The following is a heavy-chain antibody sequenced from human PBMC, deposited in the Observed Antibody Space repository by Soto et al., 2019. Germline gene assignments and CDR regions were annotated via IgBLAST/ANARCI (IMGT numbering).Heavy chain of an antibody. CDR2: ISGSGGST. J-gene: IGHJ5*02. D-gene: IGHD2-8*01. Sequence: EVQLLESGGGLVQPGGSLRLSCAASGFTFSSYAMSWVRQAPGKGLEWVSAISGSGGSTYYADSVKGRFTISRDNSKNTLYLQMNSLRAEDTAVYYCAKDSRYYTNGVCFLGDPWGQGTLVTVSS. CDR3: AKDSRYYTNGVCFLGDP. CDR1: GFTFSSYA. V-gene: IGHV3-23*01.